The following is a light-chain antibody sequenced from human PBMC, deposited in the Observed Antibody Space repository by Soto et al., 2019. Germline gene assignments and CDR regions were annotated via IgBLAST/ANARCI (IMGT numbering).Light chain of an antibody. CDR2: AAS. Sequence: DIKMTQSPSSLSASVGDRVTITCRASQDIRDYLVWYQQRPGKVPSLLIYAASTLQSGVPSRFSGSGFGTDFTLTISSLQSEDVATYYCQKYGYAPYTFGPGTKVDLK. CDR1: QDIRDY. J-gene: IGKJ3*01. V-gene: IGKV1-27*01. CDR3: QKYGYAPYT.